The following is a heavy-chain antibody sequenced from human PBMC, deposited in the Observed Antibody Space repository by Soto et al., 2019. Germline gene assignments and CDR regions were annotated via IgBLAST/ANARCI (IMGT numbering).Heavy chain of an antibody. Sequence: EVQLLESGGGLVQPGGSLRLSCAASGFSFSSYAMVWVRQAPGKGLEWVSVISARGGRLYFADSVKGRFTISRDNSKNVLSLEMNSMRADDPATYFCEKGSIEYSASVDNWGQGTLVVVSS. CDR1: GFSFSSYA. V-gene: IGHV3-23*01. J-gene: IGHJ4*02. CDR3: EKGSIEYSASVDN. D-gene: IGHD5-12*01. CDR2: ISARGGRL.